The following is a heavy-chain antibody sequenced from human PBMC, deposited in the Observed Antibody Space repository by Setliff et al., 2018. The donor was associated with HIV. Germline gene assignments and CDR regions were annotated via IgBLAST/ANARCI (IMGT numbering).Heavy chain of an antibody. V-gene: IGHV3-23*01. Sequence: PGGSLRLSCAASGFTFSSYAMSWVRQAPGKGLEWVSAISGSGGSTYYADSVKGRFTISRDNSKNTLYLQMNSLRAEHQAVYYCTQSQHLQYQMAAFDIWGQGTKVTV. CDR3: TQSQHLQYQMAAFDI. J-gene: IGHJ3*02. CDR1: GFTFSSYA. D-gene: IGHD1-1*01. CDR2: ISGSGGST.